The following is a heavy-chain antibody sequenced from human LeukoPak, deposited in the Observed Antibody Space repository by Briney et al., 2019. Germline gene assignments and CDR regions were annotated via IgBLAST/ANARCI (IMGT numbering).Heavy chain of an antibody. J-gene: IGHJ3*02. CDR1: GFTFSSDR. CDR2: ISSSSSYI. CDR3: ARTTVVKHAFDI. V-gene: IGHV3-21*01. Sequence: GGSLRLSCAASGFTFSSDRVNWVRQAPGKGLEWVSSISSSSSYIYYADAVKGRFTISRDNAKNSLYLQMNSLRVEDTAVYYCARTTVVKHAFDIWGQGTMVTISS. D-gene: IGHD4-23*01.